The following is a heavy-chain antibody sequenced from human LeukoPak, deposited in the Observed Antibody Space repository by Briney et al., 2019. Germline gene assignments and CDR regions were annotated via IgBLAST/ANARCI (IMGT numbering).Heavy chain of an antibody. CDR1: GFTFSSYA. J-gene: IGHJ4*02. CDR3: ARTNYDILTGYYSGGSDY. V-gene: IGHV3-30-3*01. CDR2: ISYDGSNK. D-gene: IGHD3-9*01. Sequence: GGSLRLSCAASGFTFSSYAMHWVRQAPGKGLEWVAVISYDGSNKYYADSVKGRFTISRDNAKNTLYLQMNSLRAADTAVYYCARTNYDILTGYYSGGSDYWGQGTLVTVSS.